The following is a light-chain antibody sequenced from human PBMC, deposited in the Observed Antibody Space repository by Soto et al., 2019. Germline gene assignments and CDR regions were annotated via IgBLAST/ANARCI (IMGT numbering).Light chain of an antibody. Sequence: QSVLTQSPSASASLGASVKLTCTLSSGHSSYAIAWHQQQPEKGPRYFMKLNSDGSHSKGDGIPDRFSGSSSGAERYLAISSLQYGDEADYSCQTWGTGIQVFGTGTKLTLL. CDR1: SGHSSYA. J-gene: IGLJ1*01. CDR3: QTWGTGIQV. V-gene: IGLV4-69*01. CDR2: LNSDGSH.